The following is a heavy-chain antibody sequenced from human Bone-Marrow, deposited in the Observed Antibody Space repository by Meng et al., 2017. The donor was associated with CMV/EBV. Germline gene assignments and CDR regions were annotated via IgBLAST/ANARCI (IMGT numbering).Heavy chain of an antibody. V-gene: IGHV4-61*01. CDR1: GGSLSSGSFY. CDR2: IYYSGST. J-gene: IGHJ4*02. D-gene: IGHD3-16*02. CDR3: ARVYDYVWGSYRTNGGFDY. Sequence: SETLSLTCTVSGGSLSSGSFYWGWIRQPPGKGLEWIGYIYYSGSTNYNPSLKSRVTISVDTSKNQFSLKLSSVTAADTAVYYCARVYDYVWGSYRTNGGFDYWGQGTLVTVSS.